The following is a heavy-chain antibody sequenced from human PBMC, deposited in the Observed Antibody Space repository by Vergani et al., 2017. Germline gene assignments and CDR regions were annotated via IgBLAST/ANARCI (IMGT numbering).Heavy chain of an antibody. Sequence: QLQLQESGPGLVKPSQTLSLTCTVSGGSISSGSYYWSWIRQPAGKGLEWIGRIYTSGSTNYNPSLKSRVTISVDTSKNQFSLKLSSVTAADTAVYYCARVSYYDSSGYYWGQGTLVTVSS. CDR2: IYTSGST. CDR3: ARVSYYDSSGYY. V-gene: IGHV4-61*02. CDR1: GGSISSGSYY. D-gene: IGHD3-22*01. J-gene: IGHJ4*02.